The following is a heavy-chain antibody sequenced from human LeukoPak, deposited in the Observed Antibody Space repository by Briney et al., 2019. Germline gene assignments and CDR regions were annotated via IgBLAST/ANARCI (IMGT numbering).Heavy chain of an antibody. CDR3: ARDWTEDYSKSYYYYYMDV. D-gene: IGHD4-11*01. J-gene: IGHJ6*03. CDR2: INPNSGGT. CDR1: GYTFTGYY. V-gene: IGHV1-2*02. Sequence: AAVKVSCKCSGYTFTGYYMHWVRQPPGQGLEWMGWINPNSGGTNYAQKFQGRVTMTRDTSISTAYMELSRLRSDDTAVYYCARDWTEDYSKSYYYYYMDVWGKGTTVTVSS.